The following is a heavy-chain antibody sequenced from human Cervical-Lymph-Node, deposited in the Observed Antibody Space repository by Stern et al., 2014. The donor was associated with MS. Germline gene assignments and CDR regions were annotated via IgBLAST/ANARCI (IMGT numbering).Heavy chain of an antibody. V-gene: IGHV1-24*01. CDR1: GYTLTELS. CDR2: FDPEDGET. D-gene: IGHD3-22*01. J-gene: IGHJ6*02. Sequence: DQLVESGAEVKKPGASVKVSCKVSGYTLTELSMHWVRQAPGKGLEWMGGFDPEDGETIYAQKFQCRVTMTEDTSTDTAYMELSSLRSEDTAVYYCATSPPNYYDSSGYFLPYGMDVWGQGTTVTVSS. CDR3: ATSPPNYYDSSGYFLPYGMDV.